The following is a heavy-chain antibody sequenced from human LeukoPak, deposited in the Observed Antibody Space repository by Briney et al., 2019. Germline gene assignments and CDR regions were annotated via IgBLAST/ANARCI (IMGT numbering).Heavy chain of an antibody. J-gene: IGHJ6*03. CDR1: GFSFSSYN. CDR2: ITTSSTYT. CDR3: ARRFSSGWYFYMDV. D-gene: IGHD6-19*01. Sequence: PGGSLRLSCEASGFSFSSYNMDWVRQTPGKGLEWISSITTSSTYTFYADSVKGRFTISRDNARNSLYLQMNSLRAEDTAVYYCARRFSSGWYFYMDVWGKGTTVTVSS. V-gene: IGHV3-21*01.